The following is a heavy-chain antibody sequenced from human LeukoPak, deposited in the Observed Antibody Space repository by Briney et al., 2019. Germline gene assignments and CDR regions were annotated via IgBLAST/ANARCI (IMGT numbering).Heavy chain of an antibody. CDR1: GFTFSNYS. CDR2: ISSSSSYI. Sequence: GSLRLSCAASGFTFSNYSMNWVRQAPGKGLEWVSSISSSSSYIYYADSVKGRFTISRDNAKNSLYLQMNSLRAEDTAVYYFAKKGGYFISTSCYSCFDPWGKETLVTVSS. V-gene: IGHV3-21*01. J-gene: IGHJ5*02. D-gene: IGHD2-2*03. CDR3: AKKGGYFISTSCYSCFDP.